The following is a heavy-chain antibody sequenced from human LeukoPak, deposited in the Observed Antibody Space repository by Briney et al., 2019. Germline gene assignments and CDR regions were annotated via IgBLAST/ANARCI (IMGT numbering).Heavy chain of an antibody. J-gene: IGHJ5*02. CDR1: GGSFSGYY. CDR3: ARNKWELRGWFDP. CDR2: INRSGST. V-gene: IGHV4-34*01. Sequence: PSETLSLTCAVYGGSFSGYYWSWIRQPPGKGLEWIGEINRSGSTNYNPSLKSRVTISVDTSKNQFSLKLSSVAAADTAVYYCARNKWELRGWFDPWGQGTLVTVSS. D-gene: IGHD1-26*01.